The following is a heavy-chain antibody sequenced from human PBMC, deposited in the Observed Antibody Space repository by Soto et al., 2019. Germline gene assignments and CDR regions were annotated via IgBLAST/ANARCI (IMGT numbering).Heavy chain of an antibody. CDR3: ARGGQDFWSGPFDY. J-gene: IGHJ4*02. CDR1: GGSISNYY. CDR2: IDTSGST. D-gene: IGHD3-3*01. V-gene: IGHV4-4*07. Sequence: SENLSLSCTVSGGSISNYYCNWIRQPAGKGLEWIGRIDTSGSTNYNPSLKSRVTMSVDTSKQEFSLKLSSVTAADTALYYCARGGQDFWSGPFDYWGRGALVTVS.